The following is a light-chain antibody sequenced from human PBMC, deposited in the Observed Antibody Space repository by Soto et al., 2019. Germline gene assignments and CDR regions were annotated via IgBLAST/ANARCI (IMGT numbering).Light chain of an antibody. CDR2: DVS. CDR1: SSDVGGYNH. V-gene: IGLV2-11*01. Sequence: QSALTQPRSVSGSPGQSVTISCTGTSSDVGGYNHVSWYQQHPGKAPKLMIYDVSKRPSGVPDRFSGSKSGNTASLTISGLQAEDEADYYCCSYAGSSRVFGGGTKLTVL. CDR3: CSYAGSSRV. J-gene: IGLJ2*01.